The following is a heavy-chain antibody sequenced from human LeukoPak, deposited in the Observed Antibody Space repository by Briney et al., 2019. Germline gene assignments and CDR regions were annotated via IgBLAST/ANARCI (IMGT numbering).Heavy chain of an antibody. CDR3: ARSHYYDSSGYEGYFQH. Sequence: SETLSFTCTVSGGSISSISYYWGWIRQPPGKRLEWIGSIYYSGSTYYNPSLKSRVTISVDTSKNQFSLKLSSVTAADTAVYYCARSHYYDSSGYEGYFQHWGQGTLVTVSS. CDR1: GGSISSISYY. V-gene: IGHV4-39*07. CDR2: IYYSGST. J-gene: IGHJ1*01. D-gene: IGHD3-22*01.